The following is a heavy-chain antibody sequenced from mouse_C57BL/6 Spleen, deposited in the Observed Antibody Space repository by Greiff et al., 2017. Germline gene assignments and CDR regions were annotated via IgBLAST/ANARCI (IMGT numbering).Heavy chain of an antibody. V-gene: IGHV1-63*01. Sequence: VQLQQSGAELVRPGTSVKMSCKASGYTFTNYWIGWAKQRPGHGLEWIGDIYPGGGYTNYNEKFKGKATLTADKSSSTAYMQFSSLTSEDSALYYCATYDYDVPFAYWGQGTLVTVSA. D-gene: IGHD2-4*01. CDR3: ATYDYDVPFAY. CDR1: GYTFTNYW. CDR2: IYPGGGYT. J-gene: IGHJ3*01.